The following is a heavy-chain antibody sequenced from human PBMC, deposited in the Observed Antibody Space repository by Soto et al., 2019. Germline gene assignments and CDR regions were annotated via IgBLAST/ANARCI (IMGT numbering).Heavy chain of an antibody. D-gene: IGHD2-2*02. Sequence: QVQLVESGGGVVQPGRSPRLSCAASGFTFSSYGMHWVRQAPGKGLEWVAVISYDGSNKYYADSVKGRFTISRDTAKNTLYLQMNSLRAADTAVYYCAKEGNTHYYGMAVCGHVSTVTFS. CDR3: AKEGNTHYYGMAV. V-gene: IGHV3-30*18. CDR2: ISYDGSNK. J-gene: IGHJ6*02. CDR1: GFTFSSYG.